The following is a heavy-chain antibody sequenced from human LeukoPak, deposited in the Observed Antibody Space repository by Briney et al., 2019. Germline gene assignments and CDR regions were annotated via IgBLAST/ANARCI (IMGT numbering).Heavy chain of an antibody. V-gene: IGHV3-9*03. CDR3: AKVLVVSASSGAFDI. J-gene: IGHJ3*02. D-gene: IGHD2-15*01. CDR1: GFTFGDYA. CDR2: ISWNGGVI. Sequence: GGSLRLSCAASGFTFGDYAMHWVRQAPGKGLEWASGISWNGGVIGYGDSVKGRFTISRDNAKDSLYLEMNSLRAEDMALYFCAKVLVVSASSGAFDIWGQGTMVIVSS.